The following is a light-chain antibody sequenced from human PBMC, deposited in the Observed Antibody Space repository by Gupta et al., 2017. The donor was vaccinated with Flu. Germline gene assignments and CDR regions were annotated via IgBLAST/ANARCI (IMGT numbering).Light chain of an antibody. J-gene: IGKJ4*01. CDR2: DAS. V-gene: IGKV3-11*01. Sequence: EIVLTQSPETLSLSPGERATLSCRASQSVSSDLAWYQQKPGQAPRLLIFDASNRATGIPARFSGSGFGTDFTLSISSLEPEDFAVYYCQQRSKWSLTFGGGTKVEFK. CDR1: QSVSSD. CDR3: QQRSKWSLT.